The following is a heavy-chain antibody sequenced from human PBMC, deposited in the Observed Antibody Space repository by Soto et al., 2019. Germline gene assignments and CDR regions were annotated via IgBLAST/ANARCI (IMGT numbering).Heavy chain of an antibody. CDR3: ARSGPTMRAAAVSY. D-gene: IGHD6-13*01. Sequence: QVQLQQWGAGLLKPSETLSLTCAFYGGSFSGYYWSWIRQPPGKGLEWIGEIKHSGITNYNPSLKSRVTISVDTSKNQFSLKLSSVTAADTAVYYCARSGPTMRAAAVSYWGQGTLVTVSS. J-gene: IGHJ4*02. CDR2: IKHSGIT. V-gene: IGHV4-34*01. CDR1: GGSFSGYY.